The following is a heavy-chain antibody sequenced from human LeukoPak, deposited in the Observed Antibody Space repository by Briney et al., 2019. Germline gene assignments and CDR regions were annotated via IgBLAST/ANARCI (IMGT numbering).Heavy chain of an antibody. J-gene: IGHJ4*02. V-gene: IGHV3-7*01. Sequence: GGSLRLSCAASGFTFSSYGMSWVRQAPGQGLEWVASLREDGSEKTYVDSVKGRFTISRDNAKNSVYLQMDSLRAEDTAVYYCARGPTYGQAFDYWGQGTLVSVSS. CDR2: LREDGSEK. CDR1: GFTFSSYG. CDR3: ARGPTYGQAFDY. D-gene: IGHD3-10*01.